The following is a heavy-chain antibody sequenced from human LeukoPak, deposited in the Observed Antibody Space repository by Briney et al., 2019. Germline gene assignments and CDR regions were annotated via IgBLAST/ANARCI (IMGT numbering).Heavy chain of an antibody. V-gene: IGHV1-69*13. Sequence: ASVKVSCKASGGTFSSYAISWVRQAPGQGLEWMGGIIPIFGTANYAQKFQGRVTITADESTSTAYMELSSLRSEDTAVYYCARGWESITMVRGALYYYYGMDVWGRGTTVTVSS. D-gene: IGHD3-10*01. CDR2: IIPIFGTA. CDR1: GGTFSSYA. CDR3: ARGWESITMVRGALYYYYGMDV. J-gene: IGHJ6*04.